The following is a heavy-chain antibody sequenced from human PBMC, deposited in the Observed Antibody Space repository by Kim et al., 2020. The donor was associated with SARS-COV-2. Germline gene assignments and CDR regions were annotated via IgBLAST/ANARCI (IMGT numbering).Heavy chain of an antibody. CDR3: AADRAVSTYYGLDV. CDR2: IIPIFGTS. D-gene: IGHD3-10*01. J-gene: IGHJ6*02. Sequence: SVKVSCKVSGGTFTTYSITWVRQAPGQGLEFMGGIIPIFGTSNYAQRFQDRVTITADESTSTAYMELSSLRFEDTAVFYCAADRAVSTYYGLDVWGQGTTVTVSS. CDR1: GGTFTTYS. V-gene: IGHV1-69*13.